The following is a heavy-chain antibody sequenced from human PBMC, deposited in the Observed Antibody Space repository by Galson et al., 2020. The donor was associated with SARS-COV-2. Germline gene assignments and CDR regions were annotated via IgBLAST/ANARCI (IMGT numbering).Heavy chain of an antibody. J-gene: IGHJ4*02. CDR1: GGSISSVCYY. CDR3: EKGTVDGTGF. V-gene: IGHV4-61*02. Sequence: SETLSLTCTVSGGSISSVCYYWSWVLQPAGKGLEWIGRIHNSGSTDYNPSLKSRVTITLDMSKNHFSLTLTSVTAEDAAVYYCEKGTVDGTGFWGPGTMVTVSS. D-gene: IGHD6-19*01. CDR2: IHNSGST.